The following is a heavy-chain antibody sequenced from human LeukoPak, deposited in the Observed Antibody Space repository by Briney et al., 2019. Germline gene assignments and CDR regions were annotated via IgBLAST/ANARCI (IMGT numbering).Heavy chain of an antibody. Sequence: SETLSLTCTVSGGSISSGGYYWSWIRQHPGKGLEWIGYIYHSGSTYYNPSLKSRVTISVDRSKNQFSLKLSSVTAADTAVYYCAADPHYYDSSGYYSWNAFDIWGQGTMVTVSS. J-gene: IGHJ3*02. CDR1: GGSISSGGYY. CDR3: AADPHYYDSSGYYSWNAFDI. CDR2: IYHSGST. D-gene: IGHD3-22*01. V-gene: IGHV4-30-2*01.